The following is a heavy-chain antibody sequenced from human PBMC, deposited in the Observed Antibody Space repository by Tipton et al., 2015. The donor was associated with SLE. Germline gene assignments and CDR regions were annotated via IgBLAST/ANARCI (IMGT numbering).Heavy chain of an antibody. V-gene: IGHV4-39*01. CDR3: TAPDYYYGMDV. CDR1: GGSISSSSYY. J-gene: IGHJ6*02. CDR2: IYYSGST. Sequence: TLSLTCTVSGGSISSSSYYWGWIRQPPGKGLEWIGSIYYSGSTYYNPSLKSRVTISVDTSKNQFSLKLSSVTAADTAVYYCTAPDYYYGMDVWGQGTTVTVSS.